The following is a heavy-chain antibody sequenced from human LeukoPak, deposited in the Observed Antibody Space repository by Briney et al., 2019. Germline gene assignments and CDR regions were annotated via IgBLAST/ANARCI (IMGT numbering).Heavy chain of an antibody. CDR1: GGSITSGSYY. D-gene: IGHD2/OR15-2a*01. CDR2: IYTSGST. CDR3: ARAAPQLGFRRSTTSLMARYYYYMDV. V-gene: IGHV4-61*02. J-gene: IGHJ6*03. Sequence: SETLSLTCTVSGGSITSGSYYWGWIRQPAGKGLEGIGRIYTSGSTNYNPSLKSRLTISVDTSKNQFSLKLHLVTAADTAVYYCARAAPQLGFRRSTTSLMARYYYYMDVWGEGTTGTVSS.